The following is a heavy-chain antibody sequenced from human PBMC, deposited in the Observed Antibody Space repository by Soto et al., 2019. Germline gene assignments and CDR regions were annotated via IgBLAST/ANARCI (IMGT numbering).Heavy chain of an antibody. J-gene: IGHJ4*02. Sequence: EVQLLESGGGLVQPGGSLRLSCAASGFMFSSYAMTWVRQALGKGLEWVSALSGGGDSTYYAASVRGRFAISRDNSKNTLYLQMNSLRAEDTAVYYCATGLRSVYGPFDSWGQGTLVTVSS. CDR1: GFMFSSYA. D-gene: IGHD5-12*01. CDR2: LSGGGDST. V-gene: IGHV3-23*01. CDR3: ATGLRSVYGPFDS.